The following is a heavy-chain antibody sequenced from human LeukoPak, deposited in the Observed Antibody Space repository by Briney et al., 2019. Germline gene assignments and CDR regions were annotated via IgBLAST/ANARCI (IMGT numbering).Heavy chain of an antibody. CDR2: ISGSGGST. V-gene: IGHV3-23*01. CDR1: GFTFSSYA. D-gene: IGHD6-13*01. CDR3: AKEGVAAAGTRQAFFDP. Sequence: GGSLRLSCAASGFTFSSYAMSWVRQAPGKGLEWVSAISGSGGSTYYADSVKGRFIISRDNSKNTLYLQMNSLRAEDTAVYYCAKEGVAAAGTRQAFFDPWGQGTLVTVSS. J-gene: IGHJ5*02.